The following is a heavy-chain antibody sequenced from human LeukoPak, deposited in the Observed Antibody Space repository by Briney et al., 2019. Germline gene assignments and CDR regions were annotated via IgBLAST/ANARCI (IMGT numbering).Heavy chain of an antibody. V-gene: IGHV3-23*01. CDR3: ANTGNIVVVPAARFDY. CDR1: GFTFSTYA. CDR2: ISGSGGST. Sequence: GGSLRLSCAATGFTFSTYAMSWVRQAPGKGREWGSAISGSGGSTYYADSVKGRFTISRDNYKNTLYLQMNSLRAEDKAVYYCANTGNIVVVPAARFDYWGQGTLVTVSS. J-gene: IGHJ4*02. D-gene: IGHD2-2*01.